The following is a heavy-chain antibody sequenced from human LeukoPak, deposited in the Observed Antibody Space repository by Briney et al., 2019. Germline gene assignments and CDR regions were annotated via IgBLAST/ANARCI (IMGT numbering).Heavy chain of an antibody. CDR2: ISAYNGNT. J-gene: IGHJ4*02. V-gene: IGHV1-18*01. CDR3: ARIPGTTGLGYYFDY. D-gene: IGHD1-1*01. Sequence: ASVKVSCKASGYTFTSYDINWVRQAPGQGLEWMGWISAYNGNTNYAQKLQGRVTMTTDTSTSTAYMELRSLRSDDTAVYYCARIPGTTGLGYYFDYWGQGTLVTVSS. CDR1: GYTFTSYD.